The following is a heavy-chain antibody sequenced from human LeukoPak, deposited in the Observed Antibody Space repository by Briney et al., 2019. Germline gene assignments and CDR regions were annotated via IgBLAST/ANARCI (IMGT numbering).Heavy chain of an antibody. CDR2: IRYDGRNK. CDR1: GFTFSSYG. CDR3: AKDNVFNGPDY. D-gene: IGHD3-16*01. J-gene: IGHJ4*02. Sequence: PGGSLRLSCAASGFTFSSYGMHWVRQAPGKGLEWVAFIRYDGRNKYYADSVKGRFTISRDNSKNTLYLQMNSLRAEDTAVYYCAKDNVFNGPDYWGQGTLVTVSS. V-gene: IGHV3-30*02.